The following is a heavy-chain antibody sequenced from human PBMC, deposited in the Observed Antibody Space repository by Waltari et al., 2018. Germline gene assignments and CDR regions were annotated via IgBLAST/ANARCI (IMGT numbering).Heavy chain of an antibody. CDR1: EDSVSSNRPA. J-gene: IGHJ3*01. CDR3: AGGGLDDACDF. V-gene: IGHV6-1*01. D-gene: IGHD1-26*01. CDR2: TYYRSKWYN. Sequence: QVQLQQSGPGLVKPAQTLSLTCAIPEDSVSSNRPAWNWFRQSPSRGLEWLGRTYYRSKWYNDYAVSVKSRIVINADTSKNQFSLQLNSVTPEDTAVYYCAGGGLDDACDFWGQGTMVTVSS.